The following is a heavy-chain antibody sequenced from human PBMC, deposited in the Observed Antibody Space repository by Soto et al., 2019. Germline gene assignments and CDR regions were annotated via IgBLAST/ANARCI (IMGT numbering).Heavy chain of an antibody. V-gene: IGHV1-18*04. Sequence: EASVKVSCKASGYTFTNYYMHWVRQAPGQGLEWMGWISAYNGNTKYAQKVQGRVTMTTDTSTSTAYMELRSLRSDDTAVYYCARDDCFSTTCYVYYWGQGTLVTVSS. D-gene: IGHD2-2*01. J-gene: IGHJ4*02. CDR1: GYTFTNYY. CDR2: ISAYNGNT. CDR3: ARDDCFSTTCYVYY.